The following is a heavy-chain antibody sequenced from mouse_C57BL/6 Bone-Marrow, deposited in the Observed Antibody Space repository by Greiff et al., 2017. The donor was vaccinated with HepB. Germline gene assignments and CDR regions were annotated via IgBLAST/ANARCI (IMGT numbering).Heavy chain of an antibody. CDR3: GRGDY. J-gene: IGHJ2*01. Sequence: EVMLVESGGGLVQPGGSRKLSCAASGFTLSHFGMHWVRQAPEKGLEWVAFISNGGNTLYYADTLKGRFTISRDNPRNTLFLQMTSLRSEDTAIYYCGRGDYWGQGTTLTVSS. CDR2: ISNGGNTL. CDR1: GFTLSHFG. V-gene: IGHV5-17*02.